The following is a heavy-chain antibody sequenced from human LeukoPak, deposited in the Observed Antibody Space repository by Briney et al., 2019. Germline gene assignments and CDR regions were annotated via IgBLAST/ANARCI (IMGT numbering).Heavy chain of an antibody. V-gene: IGHV1-2*02. CDR1: GYTFTGFY. CDR3: ARFVVAGSVDY. CDR2: INPNSGAT. Sequence: ASVKVSCKASGYTFTGFYLHWVRQAPGQGRERMGWINPNSGATNYAQKFQARVTMTRDSSITTAYMELSSLRSEDTAVYYCARFVVAGSVDYWGQGTLVTVSS. J-gene: IGHJ4*02. D-gene: IGHD6-19*01.